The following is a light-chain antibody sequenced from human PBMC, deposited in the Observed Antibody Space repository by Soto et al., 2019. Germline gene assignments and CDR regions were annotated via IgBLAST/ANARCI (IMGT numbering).Light chain of an antibody. V-gene: IGKV3-20*01. CDR1: QSVSSSY. Sequence: EIVLTQTPGTLSLSPGERATLSCRASQSVSSSYLAWYQQKPGQAPRLLIYGASSRATGIPDRFSGSGSGTDFTLTISRLEPEAFAVYYCQPYGSSPRTFGQGTKLEIK. CDR3: QPYGSSPRT. J-gene: IGKJ2*01. CDR2: GAS.